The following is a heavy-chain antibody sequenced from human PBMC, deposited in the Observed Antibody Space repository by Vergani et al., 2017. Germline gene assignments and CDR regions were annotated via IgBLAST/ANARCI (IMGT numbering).Heavy chain of an antibody. Sequence: QVQLQESGPGLVQPSETLSLTCTVSGGSISSYYWSWIRQPSGKGLEWIGFMYYSGITNYNPSLKSRVTISVDTSKNQFSLTLSSVTAADTAVYYWARWNYYGSGSYSDWDYYYGMDVWGQGTTVTVSS. D-gene: IGHD3-10*01. J-gene: IGHJ6*02. CDR1: GGSISSYY. CDR3: ARWNYYGSGSYSDWDYYYGMDV. CDR2: MYYSGIT. V-gene: IGHV4-59*01.